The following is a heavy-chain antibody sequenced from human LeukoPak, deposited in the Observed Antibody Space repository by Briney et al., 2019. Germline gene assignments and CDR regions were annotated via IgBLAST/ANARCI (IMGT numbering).Heavy chain of an antibody. CDR2: IYYSGST. V-gene: IGHV4-31*03. CDR3: AIYSYGPIDY. CDR1: GGSISSSSYY. Sequence: SETLSLTCTVSGGSISSSSYYWSWIRQHPGKGLEWIGYIYYSGSTYYNPSLKSRVTISVDTSKNQFSLKLSSVTAADTAVYYCAIYSYGPIDYWGQGTLVTVSS. J-gene: IGHJ4*02. D-gene: IGHD5-18*01.